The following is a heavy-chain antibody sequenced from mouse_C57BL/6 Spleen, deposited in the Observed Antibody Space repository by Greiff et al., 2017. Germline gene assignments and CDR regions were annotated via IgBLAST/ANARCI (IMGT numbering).Heavy chain of an antibody. CDR2: IYPRSGNT. CDR3: ARAGTTVPYAMDY. Sequence: VKLMESGAELARPGASVKLSCKASGYTFTSYGISWVKQRTGQGLEWIGEIYPRSGNTYYNEKFKGKATLTADKSSSTAYMELRSLTSEDSAVYFCARAGTTVPYAMDYWGQGTSVTVSS. J-gene: IGHJ4*01. V-gene: IGHV1-81*01. D-gene: IGHD1-1*01. CDR1: GYTFTSYG.